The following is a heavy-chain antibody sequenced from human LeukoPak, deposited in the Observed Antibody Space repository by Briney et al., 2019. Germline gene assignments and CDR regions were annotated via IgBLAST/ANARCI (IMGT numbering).Heavy chain of an antibody. CDR1: GFTFNSYA. CDR2: ISTGGGST. D-gene: IGHD1-26*01. V-gene: IGHV3-23*01. J-gene: IGHJ4*02. CDR3: AKGPLYSGSYYGDNFDF. Sequence: GGSLRLSCAASGFTFNSYAVSWVRQAPGKGLECVPLISTGGGSTYYADSVKGRFTISRDNSKNILYLQMNTLRAEDTAVYYCAKGPLYSGSYYGDNFDFWGQGTLVTVSS.